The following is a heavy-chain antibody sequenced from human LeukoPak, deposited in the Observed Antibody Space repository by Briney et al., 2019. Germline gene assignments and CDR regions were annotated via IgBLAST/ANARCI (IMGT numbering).Heavy chain of an antibody. CDR3: AKDLRVTAVAGSPLDV. Sequence: GGSLRLSCAASGFAFSSYGMHWVRQAPGKGLKWVAVISYDGSNKYYADSVKGRFTISRDNPKNTLDLQMNSLRAEDTAVYYCAKDLRVTAVAGSPLDVWGKGTTVTVSS. D-gene: IGHD6-19*01. V-gene: IGHV3-30*18. CDR2: ISYDGSNK. J-gene: IGHJ6*04. CDR1: GFAFSSYG.